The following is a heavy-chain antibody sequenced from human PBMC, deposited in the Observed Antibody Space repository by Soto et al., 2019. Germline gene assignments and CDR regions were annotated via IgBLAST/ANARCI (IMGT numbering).Heavy chain of an antibody. D-gene: IGHD3-16*01. J-gene: IGHJ6*02. CDR2: IDPSGGGT. V-gene: IGHV1-46*01. Sequence: ASVKVSCKASGYTFTSYGISCVRQAPGQGLEWMGIIDPSGGGTSYAQKFQGRLTMTRNTSISTAYMELSSLRSEDTAVYYCAREGVRGMDVWGQGTTVTVSS. CDR3: AREGVRGMDV. CDR1: GYTFTSYG.